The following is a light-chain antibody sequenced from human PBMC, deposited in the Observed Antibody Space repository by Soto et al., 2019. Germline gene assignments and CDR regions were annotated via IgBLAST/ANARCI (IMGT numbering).Light chain of an antibody. V-gene: IGLV2-14*01. Sequence: QSALIQPASVSGSPGQSMTLSCTGTSSDVGAYNHVSWYQQHPGKAPKLMIYDVSNRPSGVSNRFSGSKSGNTASLTISGLQAEDEADCHCSSYTSTNTLVFGGGTKLTVL. CDR2: DVS. CDR3: SSYTSTNTLV. J-gene: IGLJ2*01. CDR1: SSDVGAYNH.